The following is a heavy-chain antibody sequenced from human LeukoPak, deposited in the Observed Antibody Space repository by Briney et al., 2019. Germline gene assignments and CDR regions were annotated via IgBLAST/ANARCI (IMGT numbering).Heavy chain of an antibody. D-gene: IGHD3-10*01. CDR1: GYSISSGYY. CDR2: MSHNRGT. J-gene: IGHJ6*04. CDR3: ASYYASGVSAYNYYGMDV. Sequence: PSEILSRTCAVSGYSISSGYYWGWIRQPPGKGLEWIGSMSHNRGTYYNPSLKSRVTISMDTSKNQFSLRLSSVTAADTAVYYCASYYASGVSAYNYYGMDVWGKGTTVTVSS. V-gene: IGHV4-38-2*01.